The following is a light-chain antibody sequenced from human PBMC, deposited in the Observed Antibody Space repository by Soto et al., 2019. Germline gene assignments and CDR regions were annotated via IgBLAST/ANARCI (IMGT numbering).Light chain of an antibody. CDR3: QQYGSSPKT. J-gene: IGKJ1*01. Sequence: EIVLTQSRGSLSLSPGERAIVSYRASQSVSSSYLAWYQQKPGQAPRLLIYGASSRATGIPDRFSGSGSGTDFTLTISRLEPEDFAVYYSQQYGSSPKTFGQGTKVEIK. V-gene: IGKV3-20*01. CDR2: GAS. CDR1: QSVSSSY.